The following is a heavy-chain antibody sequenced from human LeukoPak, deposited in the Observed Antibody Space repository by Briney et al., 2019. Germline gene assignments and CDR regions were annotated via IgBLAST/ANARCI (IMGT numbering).Heavy chain of an antibody. D-gene: IGHD2-2*01. J-gene: IGHJ6*03. Sequence: SETLSLTCTVSGGSISSYYLSWIRQPPGKGLEWIGYIYYSGSTNYNPSLKSRVTISVDTSKNQFSLKLSPVTAADTAAYYCARVHSSTSCYGFCYYYFYMDGWGKGTTVTVSS. CDR2: IYYSGST. CDR1: GGSISSYY. CDR3: ARVHSSTSCYGFCYYYFYMDG. V-gene: IGHV4-59*01.